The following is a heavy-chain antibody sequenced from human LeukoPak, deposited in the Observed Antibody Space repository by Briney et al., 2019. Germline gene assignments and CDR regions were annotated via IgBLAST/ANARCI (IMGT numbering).Heavy chain of an antibody. V-gene: IGHV3-66*01. CDR3: ARVGSDYYASSGYFGDAFDI. CDR1: GFTVSSNY. CDR2: IYSGGST. D-gene: IGHD3-22*01. J-gene: IGHJ3*02. Sequence: HPGGSLRLSCAASGFTVSSNYMSWVRQAPGKGLDWVSVIYSGGSTYYADSVKGRFTISRDNSKNTLYLQMNSLRAEDTAVYYCARVGSDYYASSGYFGDAFDIWGQGTMVTVSS.